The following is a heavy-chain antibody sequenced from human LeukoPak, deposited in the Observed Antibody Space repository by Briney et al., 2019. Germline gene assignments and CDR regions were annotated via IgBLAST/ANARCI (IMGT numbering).Heavy chain of an antibody. CDR2: IYSGGSI. D-gene: IGHD3-10*01. J-gene: IGHJ4*02. V-gene: IGHV3-66*01. CDR1: GFTFSSYS. Sequence: GGSLRLSCAASGFTFSSYSMNWVRQAPGKGLEWVAVIYSGGSIQYADSVKGRFTISRDNSKNTLYLQMNSLRAEDTAVYFCARDPTLPEGIWGQGILVTVSS. CDR3: ARDPTLPEGI.